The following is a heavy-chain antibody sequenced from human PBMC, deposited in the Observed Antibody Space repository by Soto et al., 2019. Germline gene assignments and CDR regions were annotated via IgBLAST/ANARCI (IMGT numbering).Heavy chain of an antibody. D-gene: IGHD3-22*01. J-gene: IGHJ5*02. CDR2: IYHTGNA. V-gene: IGHV4-39*01. Sequence: SETLSLTCSVSGDSISNSRFYWAWIRQPPGERLEWIGSIYHTGNAYYNPSLKSRVTISVDTSKNQFSLKLTSVTAADAALYYCARDFFDSSDYTTNWFDPWGQGTLVT. CDR3: ARDFFDSSDYTTNWFDP. CDR1: GDSISNSRFY.